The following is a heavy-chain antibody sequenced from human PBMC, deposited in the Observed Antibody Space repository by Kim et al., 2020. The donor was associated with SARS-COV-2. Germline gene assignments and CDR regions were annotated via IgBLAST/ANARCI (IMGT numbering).Heavy chain of an antibody. J-gene: IGHJ6*02. Sequence: GGSLRLSCAASGFTFSSYSMNWVRQAPGKGLEWVSYISSSSSTIYYADSVKGRFTISRDNAKNSLYLQMNSLRAEDTAVYYCARADLWIRYYYGMDVWGQGTTVTVSS. CDR3: ARADLWIRYYYGMDV. D-gene: IGHD3-3*01. V-gene: IGHV3-48*04. CDR1: GFTFSSYS. CDR2: ISSSSSTI.